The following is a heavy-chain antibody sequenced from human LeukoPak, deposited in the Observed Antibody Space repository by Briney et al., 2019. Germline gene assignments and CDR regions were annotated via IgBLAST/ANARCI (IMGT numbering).Heavy chain of an antibody. Sequence: GGSLRLSCGASGFTFSSYEMNWVRQAPGKGLEWVSYISSSSSTIYYADSVKGRFTISRDNAKNSLYLQMNSLRAEDTAVYYCARGIAAAGTALDYWGQGTLVTVSS. CDR2: ISSSSSTI. CDR3: ARGIAAAGTALDY. V-gene: IGHV3-48*01. D-gene: IGHD6-13*01. J-gene: IGHJ4*02. CDR1: GFTFSSYE.